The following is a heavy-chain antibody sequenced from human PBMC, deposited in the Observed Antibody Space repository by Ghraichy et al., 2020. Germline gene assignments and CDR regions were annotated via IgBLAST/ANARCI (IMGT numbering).Heavy chain of an antibody. CDR3: ARGYYHAMDV. J-gene: IGHJ6*02. V-gene: IGHV3-74*01. Sequence: GGSLRLSCAASGFTFSGYWMRWVRQLPGKGLVWVSHIKTDGTTTNYADSVKGRFTISRDNAKNTLYLQMSSLRDEDTAVYYCARGYYHAMDVWGQGITVTVSS. CDR2: IKTDGTTT. CDR1: GFTFSGYW.